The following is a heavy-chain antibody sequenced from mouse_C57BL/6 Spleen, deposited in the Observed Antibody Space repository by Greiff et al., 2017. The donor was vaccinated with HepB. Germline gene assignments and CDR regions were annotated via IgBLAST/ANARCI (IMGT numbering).Heavy chain of an antibody. CDR2: INPSSGYT. CDR3: ASLATWDRYFDD. D-gene: IGHD4-1*01. CDR1: GYTFTSYW. V-gene: IGHV1-7*01. Sequence: VQLQQSGAELAKPGASVKLSCKASGYTFTSYWMHWVKQRPGQGLEWIGYINPSSGYTKYNQKFKDKATLTADKSSSTAYMQLSSLTSADSAVYYCASLATWDRYFDDWGQGTTLTVSS. J-gene: IGHJ2*01.